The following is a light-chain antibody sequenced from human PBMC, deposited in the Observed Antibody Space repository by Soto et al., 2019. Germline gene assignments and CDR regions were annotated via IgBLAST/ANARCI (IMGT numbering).Light chain of an antibody. J-gene: IGLJ1*01. CDR3: VSYTSSTTYV. CDR1: SSDVGGSNF. CDR2: DVA. Sequence: QSALTQPASVSDSPGQSITISCTGTSSDVGGSNFVSWYQQHPGKPPKLIIYDVANRPSGVSNRFSGSKSGSTASLIISRLQTGDEADYYCVSYTSSTTYVFGTGTKVTV. V-gene: IGLV2-14*03.